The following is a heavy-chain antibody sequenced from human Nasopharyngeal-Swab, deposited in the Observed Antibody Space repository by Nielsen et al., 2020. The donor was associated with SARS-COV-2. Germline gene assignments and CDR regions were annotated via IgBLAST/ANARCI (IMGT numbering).Heavy chain of an antibody. CDR1: GYTFTSYG. D-gene: IGHD4-17*01. CDR2: ISAYNGNT. J-gene: IGHJ3*02. CDR3: ARDPPPYDDYRGALGGAFDI. Sequence: ASVKVSCKASGYTFTSYGISWVRQAPGQGLEWMGWISAYNGNTNYAQKLQGRVTMTTDTSTSTAYMELRSLRSDDTAVYYCARDPPPYDDYRGALGGAFDIWGQGTMVTVSS. V-gene: IGHV1-18*01.